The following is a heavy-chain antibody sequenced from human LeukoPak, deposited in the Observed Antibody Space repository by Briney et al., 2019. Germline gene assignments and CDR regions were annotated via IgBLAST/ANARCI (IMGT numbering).Heavy chain of an antibody. CDR3: ARDRPNCSGGRCYLTSRDAFDI. Sequence: SETLSLTCSVSGGSISSSDYFWDWIRQPPGKGLEWIGNVYHTGTTYYNPSLKSRVTISVDTSKNQFSLKLSSVTAADTAVYYCARDRPNCSGGRCYLTSRDAFDIWGQGTMVTVSS. CDR2: VYHTGTT. J-gene: IGHJ3*02. D-gene: IGHD2-15*01. CDR1: GGSISSSDYF. V-gene: IGHV4-39*07.